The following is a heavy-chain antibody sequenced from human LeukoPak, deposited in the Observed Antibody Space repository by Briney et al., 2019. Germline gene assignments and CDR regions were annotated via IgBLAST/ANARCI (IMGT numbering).Heavy chain of an antibody. CDR2: INHSGST. CDR1: CGSFSGYY. J-gene: IGHJ4*02. Sequence: PSETLSLTCAVYCGSFSGYYWSWIRQPPGKGLEWIGEINHSGSTNYNPPLKSRVTISVDTPKNQFSLKLSSVTAADTAVYYCARGGYSGSSFDYWGQGTLVTVYS. CDR3: ARGGYSGSSFDY. D-gene: IGHD1-26*01. V-gene: IGHV4-34*01.